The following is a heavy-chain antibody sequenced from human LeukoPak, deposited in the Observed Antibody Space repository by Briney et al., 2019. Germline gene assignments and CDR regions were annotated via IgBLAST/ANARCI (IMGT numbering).Heavy chain of an antibody. CDR1: GFTFSSYA. CDR3: ARDLDPEYGSPFDY. CDR2: ISGSGGST. D-gene: IGHD3/OR15-3a*01. V-gene: IGHV3-23*01. Sequence: GGSLRLSCAASGFTFSSYAMSWVRQAPGKGLERVSLISGSGGSTYYADSVKGRFTISRDNSKNTLYLQMNSLRAEDTAVYYCARDLDPEYGSPFDYWGQGTLVTVSS. J-gene: IGHJ4*02.